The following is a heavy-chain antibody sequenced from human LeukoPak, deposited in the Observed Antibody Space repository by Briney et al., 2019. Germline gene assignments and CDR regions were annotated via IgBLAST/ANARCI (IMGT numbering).Heavy chain of an antibody. Sequence: GGSLRLSCAASGFTFSSYAMSWVRQAPGKGLEWVXAISGSGGSTYYADSVKGRFTISRDNSKNTLYLQMNSLRAEDTAVYYCAKRGTSSGWYSFDYWGQGTLVTVSS. V-gene: IGHV3-23*01. CDR3: AKRGTSSGWYSFDY. D-gene: IGHD6-19*01. CDR2: ISGSGGST. J-gene: IGHJ4*02. CDR1: GFTFSSYA.